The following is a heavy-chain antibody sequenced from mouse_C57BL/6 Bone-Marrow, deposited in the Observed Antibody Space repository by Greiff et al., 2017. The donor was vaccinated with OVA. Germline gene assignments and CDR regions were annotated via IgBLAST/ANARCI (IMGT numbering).Heavy chain of an antibody. CDR3: TRSYSNCVDFDY. J-gene: IGHJ2*01. CDR1: GYTFTDYE. CDR2: IAPETGGT. V-gene: IGHV1-15*01. D-gene: IGHD2-5*01. Sequence: QVQLQQSGAELVRPGASVTLSCKASGYTFTDYEMHWVKQTPVHGLEWIGAIAPETGGTAYNQKLKGKAILTADKSSSTAYMELRSLTSEDSAVYYFTRSYSNCVDFDYWGQGTTLTVSS.